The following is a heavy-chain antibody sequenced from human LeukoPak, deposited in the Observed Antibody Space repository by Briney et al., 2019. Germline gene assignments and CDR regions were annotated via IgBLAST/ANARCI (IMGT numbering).Heavy chain of an antibody. CDR3: ARESRIQLWTVVDY. J-gene: IGHJ4*02. CDR2: IYYSGST. D-gene: IGHD5-18*01. Sequence: SETLSLTCTVSGGSISSYYWSWIRQPQGKGLEWIGYIYYSGSTNYNPSLKSRVTISVDTSKNQFSLKLSSVTAADTAVYYCARESRIQLWTVVDYWGQGTLVTVSS. V-gene: IGHV4-59*01. CDR1: GGSISSYY.